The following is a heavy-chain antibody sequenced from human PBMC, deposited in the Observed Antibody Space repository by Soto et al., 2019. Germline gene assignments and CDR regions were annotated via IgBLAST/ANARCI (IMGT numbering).Heavy chain of an antibody. CDR2: IIPIFGTA. D-gene: IGHD2-2*01. CDR1: GGTFSSYA. CDR3: ARERIEDIVVVPAALRGEGWFDP. J-gene: IGHJ5*02. Sequence: SVKVSCKASGGTFSSYAISWVRQAPGQGLEWMGGIIPIFGTANYAQKFQGRVTITADESTSTAYMELSSLRSEDTAVYYCARERIEDIVVVPAALRGEGWFDPWGRGTLVTVSS. V-gene: IGHV1-69*13.